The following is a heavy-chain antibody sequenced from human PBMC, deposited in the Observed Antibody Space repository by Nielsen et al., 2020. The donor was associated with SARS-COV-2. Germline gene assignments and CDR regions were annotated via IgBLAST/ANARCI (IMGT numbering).Heavy chain of an antibody. CDR1: GFSFSSHW. V-gene: IGHV3-7*01. D-gene: IGHD2-8*02. J-gene: IGHJ3*01. Sequence: GESLKISCAASGFSFSSHWMSWVRQVPGKGLEWVADIDPDGSDKVYVDSVKGRFTISRDNAKKSMSLQMNNLRVEDTAVYYCARDWSRAFDVWGQGTMVTVSS. CDR2: IDPDGSDK. CDR3: ARDWSRAFDV.